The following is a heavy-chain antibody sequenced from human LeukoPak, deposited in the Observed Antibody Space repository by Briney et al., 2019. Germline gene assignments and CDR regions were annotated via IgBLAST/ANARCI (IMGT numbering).Heavy chain of an antibody. CDR1: GFTFSSYW. D-gene: IGHD4-17*01. CDR2: IKQDGSEK. J-gene: IGHJ4*02. V-gene: IGHV3-7*01. CDR3: ARTSVTTHDYGDYGEGYYFDY. Sequence: GGSLRLSCAASGFTFSSYWMSWVRQAPGKGLEWVANIKQDGSEKYYVDSVKGRFTISRDNAKNSLYLQMNSLRAEDTAVYYCARTSVTTHDYGDYGEGYYFDYWGQGTLVTVSS.